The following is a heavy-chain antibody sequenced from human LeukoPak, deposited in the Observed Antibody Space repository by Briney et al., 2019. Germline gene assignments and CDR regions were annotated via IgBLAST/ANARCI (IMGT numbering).Heavy chain of an antibody. J-gene: IGHJ5*02. CDR1: GYTFTSYE. CDR2: MSPNNGNT. D-gene: IGHD1-20*01. CDR3: ARGYSSNWRDGWFEP. Sequence: ASVKVSCKSSGYTFTSYEINWVRQTTGQGLEWMGRMSPNNGNTGYAQKFLGRVTMTVDTSINTAYMYLSDLRSEDTAVYYCARGYSSNWRDGWFEPWGQGTLVTVSS. V-gene: IGHV1-8*01.